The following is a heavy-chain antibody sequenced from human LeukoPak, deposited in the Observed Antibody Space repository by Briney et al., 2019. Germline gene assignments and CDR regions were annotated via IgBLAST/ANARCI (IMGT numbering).Heavy chain of an antibody. V-gene: IGHV3-30*18. D-gene: IGHD3-10*01. CDR3: AKGITMVRGVMGDAFDI. Sequence: PGGSLRLSCAASGFTFSSYEMNWVRQAPGKGLEWVAVISYDGSNKYYADSVKGRFTISRDNSKNTLYLQMNSLRAEDTAVYYCAKGITMVRGVMGDAFDIWGQGTMVTVSS. J-gene: IGHJ3*02. CDR1: GFTFSSYE. CDR2: ISYDGSNK.